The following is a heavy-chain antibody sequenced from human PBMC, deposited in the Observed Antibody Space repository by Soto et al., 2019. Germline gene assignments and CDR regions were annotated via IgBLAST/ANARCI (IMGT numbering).Heavy chain of an antibody. CDR2: ISGSGGST. J-gene: IGHJ6*02. D-gene: IGHD6-19*01. CDR1: GFTFSSYA. CDR3: AKGKVSPQQWLKYYYYYYGMDV. Sequence: PGGSLRLSCAASGFTFSSYAMSWVRQAPGKGLEWVSAISGSGGSTYYADSVKGRFTISRDNSKNTLYLQMNSLRAEDTAVYYCAKGKVSPQQWLKYYYYYYGMDVWGQGTTVTVSS. V-gene: IGHV3-23*01.